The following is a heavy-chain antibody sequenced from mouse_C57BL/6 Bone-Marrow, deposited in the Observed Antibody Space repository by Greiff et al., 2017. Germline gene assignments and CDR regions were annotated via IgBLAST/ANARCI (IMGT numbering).Heavy chain of an antibody. Sequence: QVKLQQPGAELVKPGASVKVSCKASGYTFTSYWMHWVKQRPGQGLEWIGRIHPSDSDTNYNQKFKGKDTLTLDQSSSPAYMQLSSLTSEDSAVYYGAIAYYDGSSYGGPWFAYWGQGTLVTVSA. V-gene: IGHV1-74*01. CDR3: AIAYYDGSSYGGPWFAY. CDR2: IHPSDSDT. CDR1: GYTFTSYW. J-gene: IGHJ3*01. D-gene: IGHD1-1*01.